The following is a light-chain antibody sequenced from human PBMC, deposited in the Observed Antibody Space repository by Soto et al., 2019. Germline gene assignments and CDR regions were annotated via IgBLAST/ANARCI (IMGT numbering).Light chain of an antibody. CDR3: CSYVRSAPVV. Sequence: QSALTQPASVSGSLGQSITISCTGTSSDVGSSNFVSWYQHRPGKAPKLMIYEVYERPAGVSNRFSGSKSGTTASLTISWLEAEDEADYYSCSYVRSAPVVFGGGTKLTVL. CDR2: EVY. V-gene: IGLV2-23*02. J-gene: IGLJ2*01. CDR1: SSDVGSSNF.